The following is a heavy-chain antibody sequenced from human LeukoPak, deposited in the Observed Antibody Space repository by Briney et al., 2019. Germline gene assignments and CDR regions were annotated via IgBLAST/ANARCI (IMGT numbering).Heavy chain of an antibody. D-gene: IGHD2-2*01. CDR3: ARDDCSSISCYHNWFDP. Sequence: GGSLRLSCAASGFTFSSYWMSWVRQAPGKGLEWVANIKQDGGEKYYVDSVKGRFTISRDNAKNSLYLQMNSLRAEDTAVYYCARDDCSSISCYHNWFDPWGQGTLVTVSS. CDR2: IKQDGGEK. CDR1: GFTFSSYW. J-gene: IGHJ5*02. V-gene: IGHV3-7*01.